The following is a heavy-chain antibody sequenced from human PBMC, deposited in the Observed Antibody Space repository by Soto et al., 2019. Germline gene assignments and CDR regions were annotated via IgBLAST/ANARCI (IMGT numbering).Heavy chain of an antibody. J-gene: IGHJ6*02. CDR3: ARDHKWDGMDV. CDR2: INYSGTT. Sequence: SETLSLTCSVSGGSFSSHSFIWSWVRHFPGKGLEWIGYINYSGTTYYNPSLRSRITMSVDTSKNQFSLNLSSVTAADTAVYYCARDHKWDGMDVWGQGTTVTVSS. CDR1: GGSFSSHSFI. D-gene: IGHD1-26*01. V-gene: IGHV4-31*03.